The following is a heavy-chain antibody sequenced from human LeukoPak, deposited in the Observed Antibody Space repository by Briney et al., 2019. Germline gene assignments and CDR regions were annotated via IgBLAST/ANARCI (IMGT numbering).Heavy chain of an antibody. J-gene: IGHJ6*03. CDR2: IYYSGST. D-gene: IGHD3-3*01. V-gene: IGHV4-59*01. CDR3: ARSYYDFWSGHYYYYMDI. CDR1: GGPISSYY. Sequence: SETLSLTCTVSGGPISSYYWSWTRQPPGKGLEWIGYIYYSGSTNYNPSLKSRVTISVDTSKNQFSLKLSSVTAADTAVYYCARSYYDFWSGHYYYYMDIWGKGTTVTVSS.